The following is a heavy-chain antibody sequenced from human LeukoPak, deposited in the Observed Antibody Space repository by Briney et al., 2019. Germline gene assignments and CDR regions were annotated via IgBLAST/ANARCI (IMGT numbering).Heavy chain of an antibody. CDR1: GHTFTGYY. J-gene: IGHJ4*02. Sequence: ASVKVSCKASGHTFTGYYMHWVRQAPGQGLEWMGWINPNSGGTNYAQKFQGRVTMTRDTSISTAYMELSRLRSDDTAVYYCARGYGYRAYFDYWGQGTLVTVSS. D-gene: IGHD5-18*01. V-gene: IGHV1-2*02. CDR3: ARGYGYRAYFDY. CDR2: INPNSGGT.